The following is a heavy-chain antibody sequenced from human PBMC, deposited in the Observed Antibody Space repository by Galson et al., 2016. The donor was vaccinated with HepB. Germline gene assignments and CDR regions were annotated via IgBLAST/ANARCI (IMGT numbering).Heavy chain of an antibody. Sequence: SLRLSCAVSGLTFSDYWMSWVRQAPGKGLEWVANINQDGSETYYLDSVKGRFTISRDNAKNSLYLQMNSLRGEDTAVYYCARDRTTGDSSAWYDALDYWGQGTLVIVSS. V-gene: IGHV3-7*01. CDR3: ARDRTTGDSSAWYDALDY. D-gene: IGHD6-19*01. CDR1: GLTFSDYW. CDR2: INQDGSET. J-gene: IGHJ4*02.